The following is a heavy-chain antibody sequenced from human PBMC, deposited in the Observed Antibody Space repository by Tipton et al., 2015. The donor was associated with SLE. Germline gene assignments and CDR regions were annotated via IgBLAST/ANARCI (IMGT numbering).Heavy chain of an antibody. CDR2: IYDSGST. D-gene: IGHD4-17*01. CDR3: ARHAGDDAYFDP. CDR1: GGSISGHY. J-gene: IGHJ4*02. V-gene: IGHV4-59*08. Sequence: TLSLTCTVSGGSISGHYRSWIRQPPGKGLEWIGYIYDSGSTSYNPSLKSRVTISEDTSKQQFSLRLSSLTAADTAVYYCARHAGDDAYFDPWGQGTLVSVSS.